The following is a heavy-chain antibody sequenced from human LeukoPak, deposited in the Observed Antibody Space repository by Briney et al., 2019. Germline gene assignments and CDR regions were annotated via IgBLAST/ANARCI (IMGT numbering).Heavy chain of an antibody. Sequence: ASVRVSCKASGYTFTGYYMHWVRQAPGQGLEWMGWINPNSGGTNYAQKFQGRVTMTRDTSTSTVYMELTSLRSEDTAVYYCARDLFDSSGYYLGYWGQGTLVTVSS. CDR1: GYTFTGYY. V-gene: IGHV1-2*02. CDR2: INPNSGGT. D-gene: IGHD3-22*01. J-gene: IGHJ4*02. CDR3: ARDLFDSSGYYLGY.